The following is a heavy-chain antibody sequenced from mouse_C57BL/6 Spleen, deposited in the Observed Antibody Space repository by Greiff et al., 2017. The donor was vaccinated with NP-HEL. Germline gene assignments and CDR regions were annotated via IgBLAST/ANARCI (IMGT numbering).Heavy chain of an antibody. CDR1: GFTFSDYY. V-gene: IGHV5-16*01. J-gene: IGHJ3*01. D-gene: IGHD4-1*02. CDR2: INYDGSST. Sequence: EVKVVESEGGLVQPGSSMKLSCTASGFTFSDYYMAWVRQVPEKGLEWVANINYDGSSTYYLDSLKSRFIISRDNAKNILYLQMSSLKSEDTATYYCASSTGTGFAYWGQGTLVTVSA. CDR3: ASSTGTGFAY.